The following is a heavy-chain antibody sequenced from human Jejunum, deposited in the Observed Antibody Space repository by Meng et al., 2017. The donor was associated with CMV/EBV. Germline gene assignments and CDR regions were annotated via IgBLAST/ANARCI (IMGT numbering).Heavy chain of an antibody. CDR3: AKDRDQLLMSYLDH. J-gene: IGHJ4*02. D-gene: IGHD2-2*01. CDR2: LSGNSGAI. CDR1: GFTFSSYT. V-gene: IGHV3-23*01. Sequence: GFTFSSYTRCWVRQAPGKGLEWVSGLSGNSGAIYYADSVRGRFTISRDNSKNTLYLQMNSLRGEDTAVYYCAKDRDQLLMSYLDHWGQGTLVTVSS.